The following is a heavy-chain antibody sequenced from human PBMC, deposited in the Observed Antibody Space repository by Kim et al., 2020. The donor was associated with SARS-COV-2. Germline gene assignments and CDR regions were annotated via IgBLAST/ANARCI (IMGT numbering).Heavy chain of an antibody. V-gene: IGHV4-34*01. Sequence: SETLSLTCAVYGGSFSGYYWSWIRQPPGKGLEWIGEINHSGSTNYNPSLKSRVTISVDTSKNQFSLKLSSVTAADTAVYYCARGRDLRYLRRNWFDPWGQGTLVTVSS. D-gene: IGHD3-9*01. CDR3: ARGRDLRYLRRNWFDP. J-gene: IGHJ5*02. CDR2: INHSGST. CDR1: GGSFSGYY.